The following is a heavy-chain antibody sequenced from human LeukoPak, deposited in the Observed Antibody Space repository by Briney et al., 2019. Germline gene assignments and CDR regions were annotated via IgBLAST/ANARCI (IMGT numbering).Heavy chain of an antibody. Sequence: GRSLRLSCAASGFTFDDYAMHWVRQAPGKGLEWVSGISWNSGSIGYADSVKGRFAISRDNAKNSLYLRMNSLRAEDMALYYCAKGDSSSWYRSFDYWGQGTLVTVSS. CDR3: AKGDSSSWYRSFDY. V-gene: IGHV3-9*03. CDR2: ISWNSGSI. D-gene: IGHD6-13*01. CDR1: GFTFDDYA. J-gene: IGHJ4*02.